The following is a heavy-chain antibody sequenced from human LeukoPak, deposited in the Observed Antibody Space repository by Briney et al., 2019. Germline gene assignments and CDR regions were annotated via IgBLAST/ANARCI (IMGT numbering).Heavy chain of an antibody. CDR1: GFTFSSYA. V-gene: IGHV3-64D*09. D-gene: IGHD3-3*01. CDR2: ISNTGGST. CDR3: VKEGGIFGVRWGMDV. Sequence: GGSLRLSCSASGFTFSSYAMHWVRQAPEKGLEYVSTISNTGGSTYYADSVRGRFTISRDNSKNTLYLQMSSLRAEDTAVYYCVKEGGIFGVRWGMDVWGQGTTVTVSS. J-gene: IGHJ6*02.